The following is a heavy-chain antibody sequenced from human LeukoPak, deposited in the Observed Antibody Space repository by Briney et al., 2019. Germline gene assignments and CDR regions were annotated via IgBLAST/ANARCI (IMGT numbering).Heavy chain of an antibody. V-gene: IGHV5-51*01. D-gene: IGHD2-2*02. CDR2: IYPGDSDT. CDR1: GYSFTSYW. Sequence: GESLKISCKGSGYSFTSYWIIWARQMPGKGLESMGIIYPGDSDTRYSPSFQGQVTMSVVKSISTAYLQWSSLKASDTAIYYCARRAIGFDYWGQGTLVTVSS. J-gene: IGHJ4*02. CDR3: ARRAIGFDY.